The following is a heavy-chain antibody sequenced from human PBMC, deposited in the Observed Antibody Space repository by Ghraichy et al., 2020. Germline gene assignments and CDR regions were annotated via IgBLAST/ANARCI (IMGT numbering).Heavy chain of an antibody. CDR1: GGSISSSSYY. Sequence: SETLSLTCTVSGGSISSSSYYWGWIRQPPGKGLEWIGSIYYSGSTYYNPSLKSRVTISVDTSKNQFSLKLSSVTAADTAVYYCARLLVRGAVFDYWGQGTLVTVSS. V-gene: IGHV4-39*01. J-gene: IGHJ4*02. D-gene: IGHD2-21*01. CDR3: ARLLVRGAVFDY. CDR2: IYYSGST.